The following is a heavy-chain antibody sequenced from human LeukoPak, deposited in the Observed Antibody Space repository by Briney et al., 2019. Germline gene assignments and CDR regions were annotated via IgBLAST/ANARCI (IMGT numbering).Heavy chain of an antibody. CDR1: GGTFSSYA. Sequence: ASVKVSCKASGGTFSSYAISWVRQAPGQGPEWMGGIIPIFGTANYAQKFQGRVTITTYESTSTAYMELSSLRSEDTAVYYCARHGLRDAFDIWGQGTMVTVSS. V-gene: IGHV1-69*05. CDR2: IIPIFGTA. CDR3: ARHGLRDAFDI. J-gene: IGHJ3*02.